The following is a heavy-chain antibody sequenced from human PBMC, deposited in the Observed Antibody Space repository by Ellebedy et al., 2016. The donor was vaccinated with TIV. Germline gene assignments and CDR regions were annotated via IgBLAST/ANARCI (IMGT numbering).Heavy chain of an antibody. CDR1: GGTFSSSP. CDR3: AAGNDGGWFDP. D-gene: IGHD1-1*01. J-gene: IGHJ5*02. CDR2: IIPILGIA. Sequence: AASVKVSCKASGGTFSSSPISWVRQAPGQGLEWMGRIIPILGIANYAQKFQGRVTITADKSTSIAYMELSSLRSEDTAVYYCAAGNDGGWFDPWGQGTLVTVSS. V-gene: IGHV1-69*02.